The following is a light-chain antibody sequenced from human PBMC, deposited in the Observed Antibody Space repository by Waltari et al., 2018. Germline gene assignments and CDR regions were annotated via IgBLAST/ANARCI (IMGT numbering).Light chain of an antibody. CDR2: DVD. CDR3: SSYTTSKTYV. J-gene: IGLJ1*01. V-gene: IGLV2-14*03. Sequence: QSALTQPASVSGSPGQSITISCTGTSSDGGPKTYVSWYQQHPGKAPKLMIYDVDNRPSGISNRFSGSKSGNTASLTISGLQAEDEADYYCSSYTTSKTYVFGTGTEVTVL. CDR1: SSDGGPKTY.